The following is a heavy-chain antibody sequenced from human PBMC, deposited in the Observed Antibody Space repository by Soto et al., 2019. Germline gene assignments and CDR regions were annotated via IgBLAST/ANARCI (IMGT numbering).Heavy chain of an antibody. J-gene: IGHJ4*02. Sequence: GGSLRLSCAVSAFTFSSFAMHWVRQAPGKGLEWVAIISYDGVNKYYADSVKGRFTISRDNSKNTLYLQMNNLRVEDTAVYFCARDFYYGDNGLFDYWGQGTLVTVS. V-gene: IGHV3-30-3*01. CDR3: ARDFYYGDNGLFDY. CDR1: AFTFSSFA. CDR2: ISYDGVNK. D-gene: IGHD3-10*01.